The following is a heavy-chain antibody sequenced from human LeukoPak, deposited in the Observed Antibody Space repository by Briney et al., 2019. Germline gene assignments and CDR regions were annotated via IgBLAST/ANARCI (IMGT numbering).Heavy chain of an antibody. Sequence: GASVKVSCKASGYTFTSYDINWVRQATGQGLEWMGWMNPDSGNTGYAQKFQGWVTMTRDTSISTAYMELSRLRSDDTAVYYCARGDYGDYVNYYYGMDVWGQGTTVTVSS. V-gene: IGHV1-8*01. J-gene: IGHJ6*02. D-gene: IGHD4-17*01. CDR1: GYTFTSYD. CDR3: ARGDYGDYVNYYYGMDV. CDR2: MNPDSGNT.